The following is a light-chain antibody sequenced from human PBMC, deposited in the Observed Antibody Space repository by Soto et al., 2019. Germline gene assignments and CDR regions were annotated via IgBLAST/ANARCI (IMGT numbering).Light chain of an antibody. V-gene: IGKV3-20*01. CDR2: GAS. J-gene: IGKJ5*01. CDR3: QQYGSPPPVT. CDR1: QSVSSSY. Sequence: EIVLTQSPGTLSLSPGERATLSCRASQSVSSSYLAWYQQKPGQAPRLLIYGASSRATGIPDRFSGSGSGNDFTLTISRLEPEDFAVYYCQQYGSPPPVTFGQGTRLEIK.